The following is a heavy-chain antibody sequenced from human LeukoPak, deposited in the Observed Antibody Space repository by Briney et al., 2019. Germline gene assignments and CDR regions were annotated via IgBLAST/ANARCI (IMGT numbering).Heavy chain of an antibody. V-gene: IGHV3-48*02. CDR2: ISSSSSTI. CDR1: GSTFSSYS. J-gene: IGHJ1*01. D-gene: IGHD2-21*01. Sequence: PGGSLRLSCAASGSTFSSYSMNWVRQAPGKGLEWVSYISSSSSTIYYADSVKGRFTISRDNAKNSLYLQMNSLRDEDTAVYYCARDSCGGDCYYAEYFQHWGQGTLVTVSS. CDR3: ARDSCGGDCYYAEYFQH.